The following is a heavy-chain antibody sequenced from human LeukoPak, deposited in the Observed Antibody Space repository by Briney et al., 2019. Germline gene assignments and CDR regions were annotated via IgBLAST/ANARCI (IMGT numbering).Heavy chain of an antibody. J-gene: IGHJ5*02. V-gene: IGHV1-18*01. CDR3: ARIDMKNYYDSSGYYKRDWFDP. D-gene: IGHD3-22*01. CDR1: GYTFTSYG. Sequence: ASVKVSCKASGYTFTSYGISWVRQAPGQGLEWMGWISAYNGNTNYAQKLQGKVTMTTDTSTSTAYMELRSLGSDDTAVYYCARIDMKNYYDSSGYYKRDWFDPWGQGTLVTVSS. CDR2: ISAYNGNT.